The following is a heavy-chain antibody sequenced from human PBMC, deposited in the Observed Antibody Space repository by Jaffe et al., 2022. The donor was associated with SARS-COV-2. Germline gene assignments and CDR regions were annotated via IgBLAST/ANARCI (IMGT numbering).Heavy chain of an antibody. CDR3: ARGPYYGLGHYYYYMDV. D-gene: IGHD3-10*01. Sequence: QVQLVESGGGVVQPGRSLRLSCAASGFTFSNYAIHWVRQAPGKGLEWVAVISYDGSNKYYADSVKGRFTISRDNSKNTLYLQMNSLRAEDTAVFYCARGPYYGLGHYYYYMDVWGKGTTVTVSS. CDR1: GFTFSNYA. CDR2: ISYDGSNK. J-gene: IGHJ6*03. V-gene: IGHV3-30*04.